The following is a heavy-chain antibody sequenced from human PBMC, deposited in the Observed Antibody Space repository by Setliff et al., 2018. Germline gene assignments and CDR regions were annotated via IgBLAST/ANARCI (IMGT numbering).Heavy chain of an antibody. V-gene: IGHV1-3*01. CDR3: ARGDCNDNGCYRAADF. J-gene: IGHJ4*02. Sequence: GASVKVSCKASGYTFAAYGIHWVRQAPGQRPAWMGWIKADHGDTKFSQKFQGRLTFTRDTSASTVYMELSGLTSEDTAVYCCARGDCNDNGCYRAADFWGQGTLVTVS. CDR2: IKADHGDT. CDR1: GYTFAAYG. D-gene: IGHD2-15*01.